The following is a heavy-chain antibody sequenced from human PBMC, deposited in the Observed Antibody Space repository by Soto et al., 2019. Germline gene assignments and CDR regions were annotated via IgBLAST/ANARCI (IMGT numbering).Heavy chain of an antibody. CDR1: GFTFSSYG. Sequence: PGGSLRLSCAASGFTFSSYGMHWVRQAPGKGLEWVAVIWYDGSNKYYADSVKGRFTISRDNSKNTLYLQMNSLRAEDTAVYYCARDAPYDLGMDVWGQGTTVTVSS. CDR2: IWYDGSNK. CDR3: ARDAPYDLGMDV. V-gene: IGHV3-33*01. D-gene: IGHD3-3*01. J-gene: IGHJ6*02.